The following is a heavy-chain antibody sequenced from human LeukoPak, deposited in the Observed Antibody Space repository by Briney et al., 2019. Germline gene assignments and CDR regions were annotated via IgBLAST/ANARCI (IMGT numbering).Heavy chain of an antibody. CDR2: IYYSGST. V-gene: IGHV4-59*01. CDR3: ARGSPDFDY. Sequence: SETLSLTCTVSGDSISGYYWSWIRQPPGKGLEWIGYIYYSGSTNYNPSLKSRVTISVDTSKNQFSLKLSSVTAADTAVYYCARGSPDFDYWGQGTLVTVSS. J-gene: IGHJ4*02. CDR1: GDSISGYY.